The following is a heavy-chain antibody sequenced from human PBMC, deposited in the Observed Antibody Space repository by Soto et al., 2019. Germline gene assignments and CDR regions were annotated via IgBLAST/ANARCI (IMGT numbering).Heavy chain of an antibody. CDR1: GFSLTTGGVA. D-gene: IGHD4-17*01. V-gene: IGHV2-5*01. CDR2: IYWNDDK. Sequence: QITLKESGPTLVKPTQTLTLTCSFSGFSLTTGGVAVGWIRQPPGKALEWLALIYWNDDKRYSPSLKNRLTVTKDTSKNQVVLTLTNMDPVDTGTYFCAHAGDYDLLSFDHWGPGTLVTVSS. J-gene: IGHJ4*02. CDR3: AHAGDYDLLSFDH.